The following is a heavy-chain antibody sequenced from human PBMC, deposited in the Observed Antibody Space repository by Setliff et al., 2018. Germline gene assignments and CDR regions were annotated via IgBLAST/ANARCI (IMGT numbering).Heavy chain of an antibody. CDR3: ARLDSSSRVDY. Sequence: SETLSLTCTVSGYSISSGYYWGWIREPPGKGLEWIGSIYHSGSTFYNPSLKSRVTISVDTSKNQFSLKLSSVTAADTAVYYCARLDSSSRVDYWGQGTLVTVSS. CDR2: IYHSGST. J-gene: IGHJ4*02. CDR1: GYSISSGYY. V-gene: IGHV4-38-2*02. D-gene: IGHD6-13*01.